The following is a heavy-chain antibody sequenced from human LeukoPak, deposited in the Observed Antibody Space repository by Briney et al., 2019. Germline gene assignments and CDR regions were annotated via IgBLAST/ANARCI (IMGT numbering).Heavy chain of an antibody. Sequence: GGSLRLSCAASGFTFSSYAMSWVRQAPGKGLEWVSAISGSTISTYYADSVKGRFTIPRDNPKNTLYLQMNSLRAEDTAVYYCAKYAFSNSYFDYWGQGTLVTVSS. V-gene: IGHV3-23*01. CDR3: AKYAFSNSYFDY. CDR1: GFTFSSYA. D-gene: IGHD4-11*01. J-gene: IGHJ4*02. CDR2: ISGSTIST.